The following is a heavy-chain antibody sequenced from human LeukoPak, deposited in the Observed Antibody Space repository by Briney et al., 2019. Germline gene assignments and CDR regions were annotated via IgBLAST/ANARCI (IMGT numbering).Heavy chain of an antibody. CDR3: ARGHALYSGYAADY. CDR2: IYYSGST. Sequence: PSETLSLTCTVSGGSISSYYWSWIRQPPGKGLEWIGYIYYSGSTNYNPSLKSRVTISVDTSKNQFSLKLSSVTAADTAVYYCARGHALYSGYAADYWGQGTLVTVSS. J-gene: IGHJ4*02. V-gene: IGHV4-59*01. D-gene: IGHD5-12*01. CDR1: GGSISSYY.